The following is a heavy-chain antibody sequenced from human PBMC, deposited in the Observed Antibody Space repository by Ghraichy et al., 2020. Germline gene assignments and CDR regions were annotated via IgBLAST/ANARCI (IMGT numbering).Heavy chain of an antibody. V-gene: IGHV3-48*02. CDR2: ISGSSSAI. CDR3: ARSASGGNPTFDN. CDR1: GFTFSLHS. Sequence: GGSLRLSCSASGFTFSLHSMNWVRQSPGKGLEWLSYISGSSSAIYYADSVKGRFAISRDNAKNALYLQMDSLRDDDTAVYYCARSASGGNPTFDNWGQGTLVTVS. J-gene: IGHJ4*02. D-gene: IGHD4-23*01.